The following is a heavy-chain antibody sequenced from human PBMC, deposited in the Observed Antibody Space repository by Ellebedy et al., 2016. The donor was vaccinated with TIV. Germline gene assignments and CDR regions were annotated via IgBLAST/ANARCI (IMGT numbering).Heavy chain of an antibody. D-gene: IGHD3-3*01. CDR1: GFTFSSYA. J-gene: IGHJ4*02. CDR2: ISGRGDNT. Sequence: GESLKISXAASGFTFSSYAMNWVRKAPGKGLEWVSGISGRGDNTYYAESVKGRLTISRDNSRNTVDLQMNSLRAEDTAVYYCAKGTDVLRFLEWFSDWGQGTRVSVSS. CDR3: AKGTDVLRFLEWFSD. V-gene: IGHV3-23*01.